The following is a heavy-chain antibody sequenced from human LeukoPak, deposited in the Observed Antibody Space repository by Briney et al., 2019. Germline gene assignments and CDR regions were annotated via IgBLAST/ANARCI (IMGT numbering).Heavy chain of an antibody. CDR2: IYSSGST. J-gene: IGHJ4*02. V-gene: IGHV4-59*01. CDR1: GGSINNYY. Sequence: PSETLSLTCTVSGGSINNYYWSWIRQPPGKGLEWIGSIYSSGSTNYSPSLKSRVIISVDTSKNQFSLKLSSVTAADTAVYYCARDAIDYYFDYWGQGTLVTVSS. CDR3: ARDAIDYYFDY.